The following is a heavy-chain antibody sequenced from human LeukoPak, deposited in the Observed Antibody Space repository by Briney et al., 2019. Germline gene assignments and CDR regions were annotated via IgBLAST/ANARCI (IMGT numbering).Heavy chain of an antibody. CDR1: GGTFSSYA. CDR2: IIPIFGTA. Sequence: SVKVSCKASGGTFSSYAISWVRQAPGQGLEWMGGIIPIFGTANYAQKFQGRVTITADESTSTAYMELSRLRSEDTAVYYCARGATTEGHYNNYWGQGTLVTVSS. D-gene: IGHD3-9*01. V-gene: IGHV1-69*13. J-gene: IGHJ4*02. CDR3: ARGATTEGHYNNY.